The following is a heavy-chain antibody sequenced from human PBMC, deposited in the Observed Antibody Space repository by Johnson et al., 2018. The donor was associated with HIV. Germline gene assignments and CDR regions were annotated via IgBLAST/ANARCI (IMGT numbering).Heavy chain of an antibody. CDR2: ISYDGSDK. CDR3: AKCPSPTSPRAFDI. D-gene: IGHD6-6*01. CDR1: GFTFSSFG. J-gene: IGHJ3*02. Sequence: QVQLVESGGGVVQPGGSLRLSCAASGFTFSSFGMHWVRQAPAKALEWVAFISYDGSDKDNADSVRGRFTISRDNSKNTLYLQMNSLRIEDTAVYYCAKCPSPTSPRAFDIWGQGTMVTVSS. V-gene: IGHV3-30*18.